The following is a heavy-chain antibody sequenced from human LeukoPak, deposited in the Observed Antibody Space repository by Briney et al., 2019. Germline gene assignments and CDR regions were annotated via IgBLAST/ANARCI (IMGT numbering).Heavy chain of an antibody. J-gene: IGHJ5*02. CDR3: ASISKGYCSSTSCYNNWFDP. D-gene: IGHD2-2*01. CDR1: GGSISISSYY. CDR2: ISYGGTT. V-gene: IGHV4-39*01. Sequence: PSETLSLTCTVSGGSISISSYYWGWIRRPPGEGLEWIGSISYGGTTYYSPSLKSRVTIPVDTSKNQFSLRLSSVTAADTAVYYCASISKGYCSSTSCYNNWFDPWGQGTLVTVSS.